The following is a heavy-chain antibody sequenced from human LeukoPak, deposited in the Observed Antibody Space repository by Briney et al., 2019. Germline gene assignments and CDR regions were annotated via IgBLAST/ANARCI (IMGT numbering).Heavy chain of an antibody. J-gene: IGHJ6*03. CDR3: AREIVVVPAAHATYYYYYMDV. CDR2: IYYSGST. Sequence: SQTLSLTCTVSGGSISSGSYYWSWIRQPAGKGLEWIGRIYYSGSTNYNPSLKSRVTISVDTSKNQFSLKLSSVTAADTAVYYCAREIVVVPAAHATYYYYYMDVWGKGTTVTVSS. CDR1: GGSISSGSYY. V-gene: IGHV4-61*02. D-gene: IGHD2-2*01.